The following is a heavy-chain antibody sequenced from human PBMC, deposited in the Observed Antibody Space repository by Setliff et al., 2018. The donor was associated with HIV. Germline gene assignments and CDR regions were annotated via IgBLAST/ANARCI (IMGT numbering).Heavy chain of an antibody. Sequence: LSLTCTVSGGSISSGSYYWSWIRQPAGKGLEWIGHIYTSGSTNYNPSLKSRVTISVDTSKNQFSLKLSSVTAADTAEYYCARGVASYYYYMDVWGKGTTVTVSS. CDR2: IYTSGST. J-gene: IGHJ6*03. D-gene: IGHD5-12*01. V-gene: IGHV4-61*09. CDR3: ARGVASYYYYMDV. CDR1: GGSISSGSYY.